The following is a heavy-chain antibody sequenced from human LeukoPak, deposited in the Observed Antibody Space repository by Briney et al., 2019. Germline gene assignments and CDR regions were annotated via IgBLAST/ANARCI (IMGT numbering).Heavy chain of an antibody. Sequence: PGGSLRLSCATSGFTFNSYSMNWVRQAPGKGLEWVSSISSSNSYIYYVDSVRGRFTISRDNAKNSLYLQMNSLRAEDTAEYYCARWAYYYDSSGYSQDAFDIWGRGTMVTVSS. CDR3: ARWAYYYDSSGYSQDAFDI. CDR1: GFTFNSYS. J-gene: IGHJ3*02. V-gene: IGHV3-21*03. CDR2: ISSSNSYI. D-gene: IGHD3-22*01.